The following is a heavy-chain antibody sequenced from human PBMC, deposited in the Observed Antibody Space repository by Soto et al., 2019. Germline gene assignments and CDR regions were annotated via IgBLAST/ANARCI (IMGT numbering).Heavy chain of an antibody. CDR2: FSGSGDST. CDR1: GFTFSNYA. CDR3: ARDHGEIQVVTVGVFVF. J-gene: IGHJ4*02. D-gene: IGHD2-2*03. Sequence: GGSLRLSCAASGFTFSNYAMSWVRQAPGKGLEWVSAFSGSGDSTFYADSVKGRFTVSRDNSKKTLYLQLNSLRDEDTAVYYCARDHGEIQVVTVGVFVFWGRGTLVTVSS. V-gene: IGHV3-23*01.